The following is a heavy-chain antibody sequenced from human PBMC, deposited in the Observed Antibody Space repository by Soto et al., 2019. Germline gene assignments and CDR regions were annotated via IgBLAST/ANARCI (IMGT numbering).Heavy chain of an antibody. J-gene: IGHJ4*02. CDR3: ARSSTSANYLDY. Sequence: SETLSLTCTVSGGSISSGGYYWSWIRQHPGKGLEWIGYIYYSGSTYYNPSLKSRVTISVDTSKNQFSLKLSSVTAADTAVYYGARSSTSANYLDYWGQGTLVTVSS. D-gene: IGHD2-2*01. CDR1: GGSISSGGYY. CDR2: IYYSGST. V-gene: IGHV4-31*03.